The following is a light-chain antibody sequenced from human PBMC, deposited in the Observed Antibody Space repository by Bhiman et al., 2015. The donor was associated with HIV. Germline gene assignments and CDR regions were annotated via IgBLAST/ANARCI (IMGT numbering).Light chain of an antibody. V-gene: IGLV2-14*03. J-gene: IGLJ2*01. CDR2: DVS. CDR3: SSYTSSTGA. Sequence: QSALTQPRSVSGSPGQSVTFSCTGASSDVGGYNYVSWYQQHPGKAPKLMIYDVSQRPSGVSNRFSGSKSGNTASLTISGLQAEDEADYYCSSYTSSTGAFGGGTKLTVL. CDR1: SSDVGGYNY.